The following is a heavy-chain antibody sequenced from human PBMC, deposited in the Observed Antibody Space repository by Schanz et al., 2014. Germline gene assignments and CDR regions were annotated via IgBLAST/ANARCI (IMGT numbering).Heavy chain of an antibody. D-gene: IGHD1-26*01. Sequence: QVQLVQSGAEAKKPGASAKVSCKASGYTFTSYYMHWVRQAPGQGLEWMGRINPSGGSTSYAQKCQGRVTMTRDTSTSTVCMELSSLRSEDTAVYCCARSRSGFYFDYWGQGTLVTVSS. CDR2: INPSGGST. V-gene: IGHV1-46*01. J-gene: IGHJ4*02. CDR3: ARSRSGFYFDY. CDR1: GYTFTSYY.